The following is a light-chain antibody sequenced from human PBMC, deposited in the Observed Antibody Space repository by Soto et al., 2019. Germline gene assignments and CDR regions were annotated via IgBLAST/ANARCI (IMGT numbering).Light chain of an antibody. V-gene: IGKV1-5*03. CDR1: QSISSW. Sequence: DIQMTQSPSTLSASVGDRVTITCRASQSISSWLAWYQQKPGTAPKLLIYKTSTLESGVPSRFSGSGSGTEFTPAITSLQPDDFATYYCQQYDSYSWTFGQGTKVEIK. CDR2: KTS. CDR3: QQYDSYSWT. J-gene: IGKJ1*01.